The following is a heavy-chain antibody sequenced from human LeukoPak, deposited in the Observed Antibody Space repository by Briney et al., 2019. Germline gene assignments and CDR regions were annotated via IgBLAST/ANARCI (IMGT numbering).Heavy chain of an antibody. CDR1: GFNFSDYY. CDR2: ISGSGSTV. J-gene: IGHJ4*02. CDR3: ARIPLGYCSGGSCYYFDY. V-gene: IGHV3-11*01. D-gene: IGHD2-15*01. Sequence: PGGSLRLSCAASGFNFSDYYMTWIRQAPGKGLEGVSYISGSGSTVYYYADSVKGRFTISRDNAKNSLYLQMNSLRAEDTAVYYCARIPLGYCSGGSCYYFDYWGQGTLVTVSS.